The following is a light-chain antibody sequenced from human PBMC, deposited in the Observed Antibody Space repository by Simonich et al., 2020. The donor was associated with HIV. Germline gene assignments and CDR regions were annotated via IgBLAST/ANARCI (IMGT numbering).Light chain of an antibody. V-gene: IGKV3-15*01. Sequence: EIVMTQSPDTLSVSPGERATLSCRASQSVSSNFAWYQQKPGHAPRLLIYGASTRATGIPARFSGSGSGTEFTLTISSMQSEDFAVYYCHQYNNWPPWTFGQGTKVEIK. J-gene: IGKJ1*01. CDR2: GAS. CDR1: QSVSSN. CDR3: HQYNNWPPWT.